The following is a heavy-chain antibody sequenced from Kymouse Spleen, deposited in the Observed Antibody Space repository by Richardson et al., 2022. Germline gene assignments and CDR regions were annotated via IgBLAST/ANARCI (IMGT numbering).Heavy chain of an antibody. CDR3: ARDCYSSSSGFDY. CDR2: ISSSSSYI. V-gene: IGHV3-21*03. Sequence: EVQLVESGGGLVKPGGSLRLSCAASGFTFSSYSMNWVRQAPGKGLEWVSSISSSSSYIYYADSVKGRFTISRDNAKNSLYLQMNSLRAEDTAVYYCARDCYSSSSGFDYWGQGTLVTVSS. D-gene: IGHD6-6*01. J-gene: IGHJ4*02. CDR1: GFTFSSYS.